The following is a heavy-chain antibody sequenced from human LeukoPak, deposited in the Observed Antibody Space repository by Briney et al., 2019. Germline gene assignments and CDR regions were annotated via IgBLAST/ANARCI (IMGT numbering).Heavy chain of an antibody. CDR1: GYIFSSYG. CDR2: ISNYNGNT. D-gene: IGHD2-15*01. V-gene: IGHV1-18*04. J-gene: IGHJ4*02. CDR3: ARGPGGYCSGGSCYQSDY. Sequence: ASVKVSCKASGYIFSSYGISWVRQAPGQGPEWMGWISNYNGNTNYAQKLQGRVTMTTDTSTSTAYMELRSLRSDDTAVYYCARGPGGYCSGGSCYQSDYWGQGTLVTVSS.